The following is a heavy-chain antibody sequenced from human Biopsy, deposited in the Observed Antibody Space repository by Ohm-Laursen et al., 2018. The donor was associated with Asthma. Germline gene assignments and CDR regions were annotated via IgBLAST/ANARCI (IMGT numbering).Heavy chain of an antibody. Sequence: SLRLSCAASGFSFDDCAMHWVRQAPGKGLEWFSSISWNSGNIDYAVSVKGRFTISRDNAKNSLYLQMQSLGPEDTAFYYCAKSADYYDSTDYLDFWGRGTLVTVSS. V-gene: IGHV3-9*01. CDR1: GFSFDDCA. CDR2: ISWNSGNI. J-gene: IGHJ4*01. D-gene: IGHD3-22*01. CDR3: AKSADYYDSTDYLDF.